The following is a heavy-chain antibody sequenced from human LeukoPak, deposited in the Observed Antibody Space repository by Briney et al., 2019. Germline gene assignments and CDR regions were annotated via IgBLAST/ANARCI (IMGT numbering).Heavy chain of an antibody. D-gene: IGHD2-15*01. J-gene: IGHJ4*02. V-gene: IGHV3-23*01. CDR3: AKDCSGGSCYSFDY. CDR1: GFTFSNYW. Sequence: PGGSLRLSCAASGFTFSNYWMYWVRQAPGKGLVWVSAISGSGGSTYYADSVKGRFTISRDNSKNTLYLQMNSLRAEDTAAYYCAKDCSGGSCYSFDYWGQGTLVTVSS. CDR2: ISGSGGST.